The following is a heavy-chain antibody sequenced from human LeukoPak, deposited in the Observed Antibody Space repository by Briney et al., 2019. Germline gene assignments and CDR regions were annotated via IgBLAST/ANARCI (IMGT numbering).Heavy chain of an antibody. V-gene: IGHV3-23*01. Sequence: PGGSLRLSCEASGFTFSSYAMSWVRQAPGKGLEWVSAISGSGGSTYYADSVKGRFTISRDNSKNTLYLQMNSLRAEDTAVYYCAKPSESLGATPFDYWGQGTLVTVSS. CDR2: ISGSGGST. CDR3: AKPSESLGATPFDY. CDR1: GFTFSSYA. J-gene: IGHJ4*02. D-gene: IGHD1-26*01.